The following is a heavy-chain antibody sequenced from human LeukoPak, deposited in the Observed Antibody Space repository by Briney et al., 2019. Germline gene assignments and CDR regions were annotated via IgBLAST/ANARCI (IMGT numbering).Heavy chain of an antibody. Sequence: PGGSLRLSCAASGFTFSSYSMNWVRQAPGKGLEWVSSISSSSSYIYYADSVKRRFTISRDNAKNSLYLQMNSLRAEDTAVYYCARANYYGSGRAAFDIWGQGTMVTVSS. D-gene: IGHD3-10*01. CDR2: ISSSSSYI. CDR3: ARANYYGSGRAAFDI. J-gene: IGHJ3*02. CDR1: GFTFSSYS. V-gene: IGHV3-21*01.